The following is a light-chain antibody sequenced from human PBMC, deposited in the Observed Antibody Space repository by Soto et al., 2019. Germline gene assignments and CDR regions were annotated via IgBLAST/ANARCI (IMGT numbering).Light chain of an antibody. CDR2: SNN. CDR1: SPNIGSTT. J-gene: IGLJ1*01. Sequence: QSVLTQPPSASGTPAQSVTISCSGSSPNIGSTTVNWYQQLPGTAPKLLIYSNNQRPSGVPGRVSGSKAGTLASLAISWLQSEDEAHYFCAALDDSLNGRVCVTGTKVTVL. V-gene: IGLV1-44*01. CDR3: AALDDSLNGRV.